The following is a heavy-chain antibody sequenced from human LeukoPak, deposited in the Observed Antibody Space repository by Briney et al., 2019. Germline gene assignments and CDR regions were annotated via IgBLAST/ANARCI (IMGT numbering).Heavy chain of an antibody. J-gene: IGHJ4*02. CDR2: IYYTGTTSGRT. D-gene: IGHD5-24*01. CDR1: GDGIYNHY. CDR3: AEIPRI. V-gene: IGHV4-59*11. Sequence: SEALSLTCSVSGDGIYNHYWSWVRQPPGKEPEWIAYIYYTGTTSGRTDYNPSLQSRVSISIDTSKSQFSLRLDSVTAADTAFYYCAEIPRIWGQGILVTVSS.